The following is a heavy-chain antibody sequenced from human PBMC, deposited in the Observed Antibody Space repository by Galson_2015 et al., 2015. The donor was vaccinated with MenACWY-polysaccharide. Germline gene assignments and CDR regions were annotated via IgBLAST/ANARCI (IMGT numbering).Heavy chain of an antibody. D-gene: IGHD1-26*01. Sequence: ETLSLTCAVSDYSIRSGYFWGWIRQPPGKGLEWIASIFHSGTTYYNPSLKSRVTIPVDTSKNKFSQKLSSATAADTAVYYCARVEKYSGSFYILYWGQGTLVTVSS. CDR3: ARVEKYSGSFYILY. CDR2: IFHSGTT. J-gene: IGHJ4*02. V-gene: IGHV4-38-2*01. CDR1: DYSIRSGYF.